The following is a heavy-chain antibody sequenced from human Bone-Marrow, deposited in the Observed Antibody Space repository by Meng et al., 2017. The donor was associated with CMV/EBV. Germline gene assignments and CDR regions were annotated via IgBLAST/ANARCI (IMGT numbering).Heavy chain of an antibody. CDR3: ARSGRYDFWSGYSTVYYFDY. D-gene: IGHD3-3*01. Sequence: ASVKVSCKASGYTFTSYYMHWVRQAPGQGLEWMGIINPSGGSTSYAQKFQGRVTMTRDTSTSTVYMELSSLRSDDTAVYYCARSGRYDFWSGYSTVYYFDYWGQGTLVTVS. V-gene: IGHV1-46*01. CDR2: INPSGGST. J-gene: IGHJ4*02. CDR1: GYTFTSYY.